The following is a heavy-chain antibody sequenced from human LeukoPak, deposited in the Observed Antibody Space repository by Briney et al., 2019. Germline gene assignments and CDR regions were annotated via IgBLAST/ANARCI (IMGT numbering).Heavy chain of an antibody. D-gene: IGHD3/OR15-3a*01. J-gene: IGHJ4*02. CDR2: ISYDGSVQ. V-gene: IGHV3-30*04. CDR3: ARERTGFYAEY. Sequence: PGGSLRLSCAASGFTFSHYAMYWVRQAPGKGLEWVALISYDGSVQYYADSVKGRFTISGDSPKNTLYLQMNSLRPEDTAVYYCARERTGFYAEYWGQGTLVTVSS. CDR1: GFTFSHYA.